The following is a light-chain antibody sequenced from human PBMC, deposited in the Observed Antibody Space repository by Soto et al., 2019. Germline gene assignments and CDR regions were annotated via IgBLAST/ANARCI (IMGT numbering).Light chain of an antibody. Sequence: EIVLTQSPGTLSLSPGEIATLSFRASQSVTSNYLAWFQQRPGQAPRLLIYGASIRATGIPDTFSGSGSGTDFTLTISRLEPEDFAVYYCQQYAGSPWTFGRGTKVDIK. CDR3: QQYAGSPWT. J-gene: IGKJ1*01. CDR2: GAS. V-gene: IGKV3-20*01. CDR1: QSVTSNY.